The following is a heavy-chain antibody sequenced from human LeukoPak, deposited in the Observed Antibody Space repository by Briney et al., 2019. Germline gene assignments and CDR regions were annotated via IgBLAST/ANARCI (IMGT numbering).Heavy chain of an antibody. CDR2: ISYDGSNK. V-gene: IGHV3-30*04. CDR1: GFTFSRYA. Sequence: GRSLRLSCAASGFTFSRYAMHWVRQAPGKGLEWVAVISYDGSNKYYADSVKGRFTISRDNSKNTLYLQMNSLRAEDTAVYYCARDSSRIAVAGTRFDPWGQGTLVTVSS. D-gene: IGHD6-19*01. J-gene: IGHJ5*02. CDR3: ARDSSRIAVAGTRFDP.